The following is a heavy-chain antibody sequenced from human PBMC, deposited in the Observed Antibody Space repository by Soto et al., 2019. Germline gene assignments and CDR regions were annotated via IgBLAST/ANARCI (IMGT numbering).Heavy chain of an antibody. J-gene: IGHJ6*02. D-gene: IGHD6-6*01. CDR3: ARSYSSSSQYYYYYYGMDV. CDR2: IYYSGST. V-gene: IGHV4-59*01. Sequence: SETLSLTXTVSGGSISSYYWSWIRQPPGKGLEWIGYIYYSGSTNYNPSLKSRVTISVDTSKNQFSLKLSSVTAADTAVYYCARSYSSSSQYYYYYYGMDVWGQGTTVTVSS. CDR1: GGSISSYY.